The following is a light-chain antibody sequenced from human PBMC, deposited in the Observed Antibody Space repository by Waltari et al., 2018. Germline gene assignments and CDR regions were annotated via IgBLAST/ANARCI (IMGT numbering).Light chain of an antibody. Sequence: DIQMTQSPSSLSASVGDTVTITCQASQGIGNNLNWYQQKPGKAPKLLIYRASSLQSGIPSRFSGRGYGTYFTLIISSLQPEDFATYYCQQGYSYPWTFGQGTKVEIK. V-gene: IGKV1-16*01. CDR3: QQGYSYPWT. J-gene: IGKJ1*01. CDR1: QGIGNN. CDR2: RAS.